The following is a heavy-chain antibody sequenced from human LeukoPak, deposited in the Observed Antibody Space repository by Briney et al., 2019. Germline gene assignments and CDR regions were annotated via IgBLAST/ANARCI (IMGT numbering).Heavy chain of an antibody. J-gene: IGHJ3*02. Sequence: GGSLRLSCAHSGFTFSSYAMNWVRQPPGRGLEWVSHISSSGGSTYYAGSVKGRFTISRDNSKNTLYLQMNSLRAEDTAVYYCGKALTGTKAFVIWGQGTMVTVSS. CDR2: ISSSGGST. CDR1: GFTFSSYA. CDR3: GKALTGTKAFVI. D-gene: IGHD1-20*01. V-gene: IGHV3-23*01.